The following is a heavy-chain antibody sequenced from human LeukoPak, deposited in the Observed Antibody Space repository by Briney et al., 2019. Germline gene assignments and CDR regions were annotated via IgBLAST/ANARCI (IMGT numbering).Heavy chain of an antibody. D-gene: IGHD1-7*01. V-gene: IGHV4-34*08. CDR2: VNYSGGT. Sequence: PGGSLRLSCAASGFTFSDSYMSWIRQAPGKGLEWIGKVNYSGGTNYNPSLKSRVTMSVDTSKNQFSLKLSSVTAADTAVYYCAACISATWAIDSWGQGTLVTVSS. CDR1: GFTFSDSY. CDR3: AACISATWAIDS. J-gene: IGHJ4*02.